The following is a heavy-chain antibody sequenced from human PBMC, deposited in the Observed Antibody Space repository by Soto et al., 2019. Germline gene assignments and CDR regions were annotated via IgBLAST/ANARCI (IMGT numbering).Heavy chain of an antibody. CDR3: ARAGIGAAAYYYYGMDV. CDR2: TYYRSKWYN. Sequence: SQTLSLTCAISGDSVSSNSAAWNWIRQSPSRGLEWLGRTYYRSKWYNDYAVSVKSRITINPDTSKNQFSLQLNSVTPEDAAVYYCARAGIGAAAYYYYGMDVWGQGTTVTVSS. V-gene: IGHV6-1*01. CDR1: GDSVSSNSAA. D-gene: IGHD6-13*01. J-gene: IGHJ6*02.